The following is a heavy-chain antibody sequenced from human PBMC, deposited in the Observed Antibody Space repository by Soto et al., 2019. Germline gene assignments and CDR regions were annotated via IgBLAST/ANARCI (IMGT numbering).Heavy chain of an antibody. J-gene: IGHJ4*02. CDR3: ARAGGLLVDY. CDR2: KTYDGSNK. D-gene: IGHD1-26*01. Sequence: QVQLVESGGDVVQPGRSLRLSCAASGFMFSSYAMHWVRQAPGKGLEWVAVKTYDGSNKYYADSVKGRFTISRDNSKNTLYLQMNSLRAEDTAVYYFARAGGLLVDYWGQGTLVTVSS. CDR1: GFMFSSYA. V-gene: IGHV3-30-3*01.